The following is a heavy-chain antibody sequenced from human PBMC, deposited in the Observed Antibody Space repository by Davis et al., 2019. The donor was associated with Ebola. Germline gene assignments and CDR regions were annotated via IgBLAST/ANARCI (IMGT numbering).Heavy chain of an antibody. J-gene: IGHJ6*02. V-gene: IGHV3-7*01. Sequence: PGGSLRLSCAVSGFTSSNFWMTWVRQAPGKGLEWVANINQDGSEENYVDSVRGRFTISRDNAKNTVYLQMNSLRAEDTAVYYCARFGLNGMDVWGQGTTVTVSS. CDR2: INQDGSEE. D-gene: IGHD3-10*01. CDR1: GFTSSNFW. CDR3: ARFGLNGMDV.